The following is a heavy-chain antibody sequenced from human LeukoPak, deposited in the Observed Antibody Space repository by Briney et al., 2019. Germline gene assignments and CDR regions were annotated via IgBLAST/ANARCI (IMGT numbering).Heavy chain of an antibody. Sequence: PSQTLSLTCAVSGGSISSGGYSWSWIRQPPGKGLEWIGYIYRSGSTYYNPSLKSRVTISVDRSKNQFSLKLSSVTAADTAVYYCASGGYDYVWGSYRSHAFDIWGQGTMVTVSS. CDR2: IYRSGST. CDR3: ASGGYDYVWGSYRSHAFDI. J-gene: IGHJ3*02. D-gene: IGHD3-16*02. V-gene: IGHV4-30-2*01. CDR1: GGSISSGGYS.